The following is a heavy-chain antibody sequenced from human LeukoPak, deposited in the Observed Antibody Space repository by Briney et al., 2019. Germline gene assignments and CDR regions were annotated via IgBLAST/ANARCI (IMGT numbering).Heavy chain of an antibody. J-gene: IGHJ6*03. CDR1: GYTFTGYY. V-gene: IGHV1-2*02. Sequence: VASVKLSCKASGYTFTGYYMHWVRQAPGQGLEWMGWINPKSGGTNYAQKFQGRVTMTRDTSISTAYMELSRLRSDDTAVYYCARDGGPNYDFWSGYRQAYYYCYMDVWGKGTTVTVSS. D-gene: IGHD3-3*01. CDR2: INPKSGGT. CDR3: ARDGGPNYDFWSGYRQAYYYCYMDV.